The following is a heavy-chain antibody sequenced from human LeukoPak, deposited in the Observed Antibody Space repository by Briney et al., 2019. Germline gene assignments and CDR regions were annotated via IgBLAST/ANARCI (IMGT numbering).Heavy chain of an antibody. D-gene: IGHD3-22*01. CDR1: GFTFSSYA. CDR2: VIHTGGT. J-gene: IGHJ4*03. Sequence: PGGSLRLSCAASGFTFSSYAMSWVRQAPGKGLEWIGEVIHTGGTTYNPSLKTRVTISADVSKNQFSLKLSSVTAADTAVYYCARGFTLQFYDSSSFYFDSWGHGNLVTVSS. V-gene: IGHV4-34*01. CDR3: ARGFTLQFYDSSSFYFDS.